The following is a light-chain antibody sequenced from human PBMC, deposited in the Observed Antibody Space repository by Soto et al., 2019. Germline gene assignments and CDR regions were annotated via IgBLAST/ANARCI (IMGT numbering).Light chain of an antibody. CDR3: QQYYSSPWT. V-gene: IGKV3-20*01. CDR1: QSISSSY. J-gene: IGKJ1*01. CDR2: GAS. Sequence: IVLTQSPATLSLSPGKRATLSCRASQSISSSYLAWYQQKPGQAPRLLIYGASSRATGTPDRFSGSGSGTDFTLTISRLEPEDFAVYYCQQYYSSPWTFGLGTKVDIK.